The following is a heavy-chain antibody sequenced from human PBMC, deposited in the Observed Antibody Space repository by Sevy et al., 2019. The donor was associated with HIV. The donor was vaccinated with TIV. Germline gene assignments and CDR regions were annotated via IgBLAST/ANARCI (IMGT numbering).Heavy chain of an antibody. D-gene: IGHD2-15*01. CDR2: IYYSGST. Sequence: SETLSLTCTVSGGSISSYYWSWIRQPPGKGLEWIGYIYYSGSTNYNPSLKSRVTISVDTSKNQFSLKLSSVTAADTAVYYCARVGGRGYCRGGSCPENPQKHWYFDLWGRGTLVTVSS. V-gene: IGHV4-59*01. CDR1: GGSISSYY. CDR3: ARVGGRGYCRGGSCPENPQKHWYFDL. J-gene: IGHJ2*01.